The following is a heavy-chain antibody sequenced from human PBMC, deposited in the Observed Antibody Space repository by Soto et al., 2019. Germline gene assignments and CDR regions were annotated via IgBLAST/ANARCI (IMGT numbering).Heavy chain of an antibody. CDR3: ASMTTVTPGRYRDY. CDR1: GFTFSSYS. D-gene: IGHD4-17*01. Sequence: GGSLRLSCAASGFTFSSYSMNWVRQAPGKGLEWVSSISSSSSYIYYADSVKGRFTISRDNAKNSLYLQMNSLRAEDTAVYYCASMTTVTPGRYRDYWGQGTLVTVSS. CDR2: ISSSSSYI. V-gene: IGHV3-21*01. J-gene: IGHJ4*02.